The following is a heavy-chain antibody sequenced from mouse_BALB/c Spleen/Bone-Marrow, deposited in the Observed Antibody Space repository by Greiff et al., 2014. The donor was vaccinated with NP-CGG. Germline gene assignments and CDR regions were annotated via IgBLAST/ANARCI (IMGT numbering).Heavy chain of an antibody. D-gene: IGHD3-1*01. CDR2: ICTGGSYT. J-gene: IGHJ4*01. CDR1: GFTFSNYT. V-gene: IGHV5-6-4*01. CDR3: TSEGLNGYYAMYY. Sequence: EVKLVESGGGLVKPGGSLKLSCAASGFTFSNYTMSWVRQTPEKRLEWVGTICTGGSYTYYPDSVKGRFTISRDKAKNTLYLQMSSLKSEDTAMYYCTSEGLNGYYAMYYWGQGTSVTVSS.